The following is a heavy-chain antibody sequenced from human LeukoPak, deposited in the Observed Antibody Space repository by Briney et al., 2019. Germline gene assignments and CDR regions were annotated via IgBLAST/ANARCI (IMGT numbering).Heavy chain of an antibody. CDR2: IKQDGSEK. CDR1: GFTSSSYW. J-gene: IGHJ4*02. Sequence: GGSLRLSCAASGFTSSSYWMSWVRQAPGKGLEWVANIKQDGSEKYYVDSVKGRFTISRDNAKNSLYLQMNSLRAEDTAVYYCAIFLYSGSYYNYWGQGTLVTASS. D-gene: IGHD1-26*01. CDR3: AIFLYSGSYYNY. V-gene: IGHV3-7*01.